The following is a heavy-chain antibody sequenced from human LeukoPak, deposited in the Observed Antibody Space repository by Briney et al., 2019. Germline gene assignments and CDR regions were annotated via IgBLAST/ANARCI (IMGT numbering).Heavy chain of an antibody. V-gene: IGHV1-69*05. CDR3: ARGLGQWLAPFDP. Sequence: APVKVSCKASGGTFSSYAISWVRQAPGQGLEWMGGIIPIFGTANYAQKFQGRVTITTDESTSTAYMELSSLRSEDTAVYYCARGLGQWLAPFDPWGQGTLVTVSS. CDR1: GGTFSSYA. CDR2: IIPIFGTA. J-gene: IGHJ5*02. D-gene: IGHD6-19*01.